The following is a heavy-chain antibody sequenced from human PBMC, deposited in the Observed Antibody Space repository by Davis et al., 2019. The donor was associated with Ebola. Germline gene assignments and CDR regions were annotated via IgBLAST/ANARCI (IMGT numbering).Heavy chain of an antibody. CDR3: AREATTGGYFDY. Sequence: MPGGSLRLSCTVSGYSISSGYYWGWIRQHPGKGLEWIGYIYYSGNTNYNPSLKSRVTISLDTSKNQFSLKLSSVTAADTAVYYCAREATTGGYFDYWGQGTLATVSS. CDR2: IYYSGNT. J-gene: IGHJ4*02. D-gene: IGHD4-17*01. CDR1: GYSISSGYY. V-gene: IGHV4-38-2*02.